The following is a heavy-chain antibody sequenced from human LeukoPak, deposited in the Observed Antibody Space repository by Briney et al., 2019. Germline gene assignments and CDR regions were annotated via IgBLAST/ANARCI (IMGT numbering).Heavy chain of an antibody. Sequence: ASVKVSCKASGYTFTSYAMNWVRQAPGQGLEWMGWINTNTGDPTYAQGFTGRFVFSLDTSVSTAYLQISSLKAEDTAVYYCARDFLGYYDSSGYYYGDAFDIWGQGTMVTVSS. D-gene: IGHD3-22*01. V-gene: IGHV7-4-1*02. CDR3: ARDFLGYYDSSGYYYGDAFDI. CDR2: INTNTGDP. J-gene: IGHJ3*02. CDR1: GYTFTSYA.